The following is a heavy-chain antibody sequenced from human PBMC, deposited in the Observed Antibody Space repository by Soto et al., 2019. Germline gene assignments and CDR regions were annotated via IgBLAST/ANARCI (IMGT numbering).Heavy chain of an antibody. CDR3: ARGNTGYFDL. CDR1: GGSISSYY. CDR2: IYYSGST. V-gene: IGHV4-59*01. Sequence: QVQLQESGPGLVKPSETLSLTCTVSGGSISSYYWSWIRQPPGKGLEWIGYIYYSGSTNYNPSLKSRVTISVDTSKNQFSLKLSSVTAADTAVYYCARGNTGYFDLWGRGTLVTVSS. J-gene: IGHJ2*01.